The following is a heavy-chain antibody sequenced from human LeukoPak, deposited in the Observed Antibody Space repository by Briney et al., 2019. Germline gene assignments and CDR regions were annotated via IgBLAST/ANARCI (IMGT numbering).Heavy chain of an antibody. CDR3: AISAGPFSYFDY. CDR2: ISGSGGST. Sequence: PGGSLRLSCAASGFTFSSYAMSWVRQAPGKGLEWVSTISGSGGSTYYADSVKGRFTISRDNSKNTLYLQMNSLRAEDTAVYYCAISAGPFSYFDYWGQGTLVTVSS. D-gene: IGHD6-13*01. V-gene: IGHV3-23*01. CDR1: GFTFSSYA. J-gene: IGHJ4*02.